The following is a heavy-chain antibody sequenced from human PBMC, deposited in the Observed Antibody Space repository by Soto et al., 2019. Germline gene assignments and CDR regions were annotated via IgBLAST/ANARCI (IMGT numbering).Heavy chain of an antibody. CDR3: ARGFLRGDIALFNWFDH. D-gene: IGHD3-10*01. Sequence: XSVKVACNASGYPFTTYVMHWVRQAPGQRLEWMGWINAGNGDTKYSQTFQGRVTITRDTSANTAYMELSSLRSADTAVYYCARGFLRGDIALFNWFDHSGHGTLVTSPQ. CDR1: GYPFTTYV. CDR2: INAGNGDT. J-gene: IGHJ5*02. V-gene: IGHV1-3*01.